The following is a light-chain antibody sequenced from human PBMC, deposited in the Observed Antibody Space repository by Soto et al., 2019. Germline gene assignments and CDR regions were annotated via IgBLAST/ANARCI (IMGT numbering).Light chain of an antibody. V-gene: IGKV3-20*01. CDR1: QSVSSSY. CDR2: GAS. CDR3: QQYGSSLFT. J-gene: IGKJ3*01. Sequence: EIVLTQSPGTLSLSPGERATLSCRASQSVSSSYLAWYHQKPGQAPRLLIYGASSRATGFPDRFSGSGSGTDFTLTVSSREPEDCAVYYCQQYGSSLFTFGPGTKVHIK.